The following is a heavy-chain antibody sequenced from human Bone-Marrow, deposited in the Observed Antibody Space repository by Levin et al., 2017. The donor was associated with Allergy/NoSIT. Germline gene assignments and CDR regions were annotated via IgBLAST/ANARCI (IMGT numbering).Heavy chain of an antibody. CDR3: ARRERTIFGAIMGWFDP. V-gene: IGHV1-69*06. Sequence: KISCKVSGATIRTYGVNWVRQAPGQGLEWMGDIIPFTDTTNYAQQFQGRVTFIAVKATNTVYMIMNSLQSEDTAMYYCARRERTIFGAIMGWFDPWGQGTQVIVSS. J-gene: IGHJ5*02. D-gene: IGHD3-3*01. CDR2: IIPFTDTT. CDR1: GATIRTYG.